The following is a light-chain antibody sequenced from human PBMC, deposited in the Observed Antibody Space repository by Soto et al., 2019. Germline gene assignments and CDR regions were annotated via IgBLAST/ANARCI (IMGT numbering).Light chain of an antibody. CDR3: QQYNSYSLYT. CDR2: DAS. CDR1: QSISSW. Sequence: DIQMTQSPSTLSASVGYRVTITCRSSQSISSWLAWYQQKPGKAPKLLIYDASSLESGVPSRFSGSGSGKEFTLTISSLQPDDFATYYCQQYNSYSLYTFGQGTKVDIK. J-gene: IGKJ2*01. V-gene: IGKV1-5*01.